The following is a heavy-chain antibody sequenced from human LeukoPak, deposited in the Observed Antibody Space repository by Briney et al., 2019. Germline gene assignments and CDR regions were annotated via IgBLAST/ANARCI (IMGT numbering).Heavy chain of an antibody. Sequence: ASVKVSCKASGYTFTGYHMHWVRQAPGQGLEWMGRINPNSGDTNYAQNFQGRVTMTRDTSISTAYMELSRLRSDDTAVYYCASPDYYDSSGYPLDYWGQGTLVTVSS. CDR3: ASPDYYDSSGYPLDY. CDR2: INPNSGDT. CDR1: GYTFTGYH. J-gene: IGHJ4*02. V-gene: IGHV1-2*06. D-gene: IGHD3-22*01.